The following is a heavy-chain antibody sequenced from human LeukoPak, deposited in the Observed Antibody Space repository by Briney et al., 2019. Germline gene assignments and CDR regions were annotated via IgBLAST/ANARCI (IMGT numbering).Heavy chain of an antibody. CDR2: INHSGST. CDR3: ARVVRRITMIVVVINRAFDI. CDR1: GGSFSGYY. Sequence: SETLSLTCAVYGGSFSGYYWSCIRQPPGKGLEWIGEINHSGSTNYNPSLKSRVTISVDTSKNQFSLKLSSVTAADTAVYYCARVVRRITMIVVVINRAFDIWGQGTMVTVSS. J-gene: IGHJ3*02. V-gene: IGHV4-34*01. D-gene: IGHD3-22*01.